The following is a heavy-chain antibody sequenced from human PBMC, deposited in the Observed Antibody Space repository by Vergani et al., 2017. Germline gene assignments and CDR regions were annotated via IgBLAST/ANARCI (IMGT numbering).Heavy chain of an antibody. Sequence: QVQLVESGGGVVQPGTSLRLSCVVSGFSLNRHAMYWVRQAPGKGLELVVGISFDGTNEYYPDLSKGRFTICRDIAKNTLYLQVISLRLADTGVFHCVGDRGLCAGGRCYTEAWDYWGQGTPVTVSS. CDR2: ISFDGTNE. J-gene: IGHJ4*02. CDR1: GFSLNRHA. D-gene: IGHD2-2*02. CDR3: VGDRGLCAGGRCYTEAWDY. V-gene: IGHV3-30-3*01.